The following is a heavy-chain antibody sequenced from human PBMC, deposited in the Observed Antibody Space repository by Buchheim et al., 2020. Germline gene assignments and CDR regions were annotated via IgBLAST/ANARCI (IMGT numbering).Heavy chain of an antibody. D-gene: IGHD1-1*01. CDR2: IIPILGIA. Sequence: VKKPGSSVKVSCKASGGTFSSYAISWVRQAPGQGLEWMGRIIPILGIANYAQKFQGRVTITADKSTSTAYMELSSLRSEDTAVYYCARDVNWNYDYYYGMDVWGQGTT. CDR1: GGTFSSYA. CDR3: ARDVNWNYDYYYGMDV. J-gene: IGHJ6*02. V-gene: IGHV1-69*04.